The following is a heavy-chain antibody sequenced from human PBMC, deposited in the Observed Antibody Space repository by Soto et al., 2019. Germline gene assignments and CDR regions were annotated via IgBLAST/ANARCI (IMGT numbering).Heavy chain of an antibody. Sequence: QVQLVQSGAEVKKPGSSVKVSCKASGGTFSSYAISWVRQAPGQGLEWMGGIIPIFGTANYAQKFQGRVTITADESTSTAYMELSSLRSEATAVYYCASSLEGQQLVPGYDAFDIWGQGTMVTVSS. CDR3: ASSLEGQQLVPGYDAFDI. J-gene: IGHJ3*02. CDR2: IIPIFGTA. CDR1: GGTFSSYA. D-gene: IGHD6-13*01. V-gene: IGHV1-69*01.